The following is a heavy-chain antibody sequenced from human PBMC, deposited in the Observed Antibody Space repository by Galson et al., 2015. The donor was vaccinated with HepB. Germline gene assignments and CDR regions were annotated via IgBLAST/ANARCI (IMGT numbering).Heavy chain of an antibody. D-gene: IGHD6-6*01. CDR2: ISYDGSNK. V-gene: IGHV3-30*03. CDR1: GFTFSTYG. J-gene: IGHJ4*02. Sequence: SLRLSCAASGFTFSTYGMHWVRQAPGKGLEWVAVISYDGSNKYYADSVKGRFTISRDNSKNTLYLQMGSLRAEDMAVYYCARVSSSGGEYYFDYWGQGTLVTVSS. CDR3: ARVSSSGGEYYFDY.